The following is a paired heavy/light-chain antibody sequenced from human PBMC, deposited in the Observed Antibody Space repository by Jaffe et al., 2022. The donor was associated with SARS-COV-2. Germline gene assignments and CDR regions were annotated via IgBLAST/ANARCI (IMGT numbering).Light chain of an antibody. CDR2: AAS. Sequence: DIQMTQSPSSLSASVGDRVTITCRASQSISSSLNWYQQKPGRPPKLLIHAASTLQTGVPSRFSGSGSGTDFTLTISSLQPEDFASYYCQQTYSSRTGTFGQGTKVEIK. CDR1: QSISSS. CDR3: QQTYSSRTGT. V-gene: IGKV1-39*01. J-gene: IGKJ1*01.
Heavy chain of an antibody. D-gene: IGHD3-10*01. CDR3: ARNNWGGSGFSRRYYMDV. CDR1: GFTFSDYS. J-gene: IGHJ6*03. CDR2: ISNSRNTI. Sequence: QVHLVESGGGLVQPGGSLRLSCAASGFTFSDYSMIWIRQAPGKGLEWVSYISNSRNTIYYADSVKGRFTISRDNAKNSLYLQMNSLRSEDTAVYYCARNNWGGSGFSRRYYMDVWGKGTTVSVSS. V-gene: IGHV3-11*01.